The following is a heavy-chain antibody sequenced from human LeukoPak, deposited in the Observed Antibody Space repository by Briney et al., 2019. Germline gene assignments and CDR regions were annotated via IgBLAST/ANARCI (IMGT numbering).Heavy chain of an antibody. V-gene: IGHV4-39*01. D-gene: IGHD4-17*01. CDR1: GGSISSSSHY. Sequence: SETLSLTRTVSGGSISSSSHYWGWIRQPPGRGLEWIATIYYTGDTYYNPSLQSRVTISADTSRNQFSLKLTSVTATDTAVYYCARRDYGVPFDPWGPGTLVTVSS. CDR3: ARRDYGVPFDP. CDR2: IYYTGDT. J-gene: IGHJ5*02.